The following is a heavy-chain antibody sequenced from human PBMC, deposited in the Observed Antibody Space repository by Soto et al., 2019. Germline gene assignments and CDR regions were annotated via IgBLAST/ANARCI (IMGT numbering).Heavy chain of an antibody. Sequence: PGGSLRLSCAASGFTFSSYGMHWVRQAPGKGLEWVAVIWYDGSNKYYADSVKGRFTISRDNSKNTLYLQMNSLRAEDTAVYYCARERENDSSSWYLVPEFYFDYWGQGTLVTVSS. CDR2: IWYDGSNK. CDR1: GFTFSSYG. D-gene: IGHD6-13*01. J-gene: IGHJ4*02. V-gene: IGHV3-33*01. CDR3: ARERENDSSSWYLVPEFYFDY.